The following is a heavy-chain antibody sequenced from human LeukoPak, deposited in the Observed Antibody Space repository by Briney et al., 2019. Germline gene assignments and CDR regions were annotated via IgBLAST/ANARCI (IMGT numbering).Heavy chain of an antibody. J-gene: IGHJ4*02. D-gene: IGHD1-20*01. CDR1: GFTFSSYA. V-gene: IGHV3-23*01. Sequence: GGSLRLSCAASGFTFSSYAMSWVRQAPGKGLEWVSTIGGGGESTYYADSAKGRFTNSRDNSKNTVYLQMNSLRAEDTAVYYCAKVLSGSQDYWGQGTLVTVFS. CDR3: AKVLSGSQDY. CDR2: IGGGGEST.